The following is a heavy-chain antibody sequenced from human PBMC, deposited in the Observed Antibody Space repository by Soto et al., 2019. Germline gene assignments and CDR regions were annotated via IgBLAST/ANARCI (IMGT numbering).Heavy chain of an antibody. Sequence: PGGSLRLSCAASGFTFSSYGMHWVRQAPGKGLEWVAVISYDGSNKYYADSVKGRFTISRDNSKNTLYLQMNSLRAEDTAVYYCAKWDTAMGGDYWGQGTLVTVSS. D-gene: IGHD5-18*01. CDR3: AKWDTAMGGDY. V-gene: IGHV3-30*18. J-gene: IGHJ4*02. CDR1: GFTFSSYG. CDR2: ISYDGSNK.